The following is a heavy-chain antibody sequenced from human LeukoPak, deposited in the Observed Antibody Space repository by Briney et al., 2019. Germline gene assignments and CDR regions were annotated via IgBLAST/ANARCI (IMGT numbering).Heavy chain of an antibody. CDR3: AKDSWRFTVVPAAIYYYYGMDV. D-gene: IGHD2-2*01. Sequence: GGSLRLSCSASGFTFSSYGMHWVRQAPGKGLEWVAVKSYDGSNKYYADSVKGRFTISRDNSKNTLYLQMNSLRAEDTAVYYCAKDSWRFTVVPAAIYYYYGMDVWGQGTTVTVSS. J-gene: IGHJ6*02. V-gene: IGHV3-30*18. CDR2: KSYDGSNK. CDR1: GFTFSSYG.